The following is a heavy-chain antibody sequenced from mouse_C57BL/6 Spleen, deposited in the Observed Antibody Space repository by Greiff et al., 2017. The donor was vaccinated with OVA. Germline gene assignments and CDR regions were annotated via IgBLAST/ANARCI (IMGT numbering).Heavy chain of an antibody. J-gene: IGHJ4*01. CDR2: IYPGDGDT. Sequence: QVQLQQSGAELVKPGASVKISCKASGYAFSSYWMNWVKQRPGKGLEWIGQIYPGDGDTNYNGKFKGKATLTADKSSSTAYMQLSSLTSEDSAVYFCARSGYYYGSRGYYAMDYWGQGTSVTVSS. CDR1: GYAFSSYW. D-gene: IGHD1-1*01. CDR3: ARSGYYYGSRGYYAMDY. V-gene: IGHV1-80*01.